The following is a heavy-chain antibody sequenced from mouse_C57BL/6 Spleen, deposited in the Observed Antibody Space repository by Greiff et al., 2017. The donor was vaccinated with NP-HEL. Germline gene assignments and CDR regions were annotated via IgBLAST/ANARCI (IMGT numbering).Heavy chain of an antibody. CDR2: ISYDGSN. CDR3: ARGPSHDYFLDFDV. Sequence: EVKLLESGPGLAKPSQSLSLTCSVTGYSITSGYYWNWIRQFPGNKLEWMGYISYDGSNNYNPSLKNRISITRDTSKNQFFLKLNSVTTEDTATFYRARGPSHDYFLDFDVWGTGTTVTGSS. V-gene: IGHV3-6*01. J-gene: IGHJ1*03. CDR1: GYSITSGYY. D-gene: IGHD2-4*01.